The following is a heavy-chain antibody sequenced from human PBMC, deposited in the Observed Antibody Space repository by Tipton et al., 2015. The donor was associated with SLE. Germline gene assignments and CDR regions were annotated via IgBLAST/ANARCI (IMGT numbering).Heavy chain of an antibody. Sequence: TLSLTCTVSGGSVSSGSYYWSWTRQPPGKGLEWIGYIYYSGSTNYNPSLKSRVTISVDTSKNQFSLKLSSVTAADTAVYYCARGASGWLWGQGTLVTVSS. CDR3: ARGASGWL. J-gene: IGHJ4*02. D-gene: IGHD6-19*01. CDR1: GGSVSSGSYY. V-gene: IGHV4-61*01. CDR2: IYYSGST.